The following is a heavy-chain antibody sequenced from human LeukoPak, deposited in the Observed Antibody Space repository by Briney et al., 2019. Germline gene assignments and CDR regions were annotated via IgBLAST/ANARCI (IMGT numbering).Heavy chain of an antibody. CDR2: ISSTSKYI. V-gene: IGHV3-21*04. D-gene: IGHD4-23*01. J-gene: IGHJ4*02. Sequence: GGSLRLSCAASGFTFGSYSMNWVRQFPGEGLQWVSSISSTSKYIYYADSVKGRFTVSRDNAKNSLSLQMNSLGAEDTAIYYCARYSGDYSANLYYFDYWGQGTLVTVSS. CDR1: GFTFGSYS. CDR3: ARYSGDYSANLYYFDY.